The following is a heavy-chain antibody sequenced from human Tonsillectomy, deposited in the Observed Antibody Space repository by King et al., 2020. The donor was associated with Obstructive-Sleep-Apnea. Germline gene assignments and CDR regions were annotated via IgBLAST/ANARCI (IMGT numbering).Heavy chain of an antibody. CDR3: ARGGRYDFWTTYYPFDF. D-gene: IGHD3-3*01. J-gene: IGHJ4*02. CDR1: GSSISRDGYS. V-gene: IGHV4-30-4*07. Sequence: VQLQESGPGLVKPSQTLSLTCAVSGSSISRDGYSWSWIRQPPGKGLEWIGCIYYTGNTYYNPSLKSRLNISVDTSKNQFSLRLSSVTAADTAVYYCARGGRYDFWTTYYPFDFWGQGTLVTVSS. CDR2: IYYTGNT.